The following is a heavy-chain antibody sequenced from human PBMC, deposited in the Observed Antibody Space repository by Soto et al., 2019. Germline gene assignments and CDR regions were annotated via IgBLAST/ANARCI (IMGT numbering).Heavy chain of an antibody. CDR2: ISSSGSTI. J-gene: IGHJ4*02. CDR3: ARLGHTAMVPFPH. V-gene: IGHV3-48*03. CDR1: GFTFSSYE. Sequence: GGSLRLSCAASGFTFSSYEMNWVRQAPGKGLEWVSYISSSGSTIYHADSVKGRFTISRDNAKNSLYLQMNSLRAEDTAVYYCARLGHTAMVPFPHWGQGTLVTVSS. D-gene: IGHD5-18*01.